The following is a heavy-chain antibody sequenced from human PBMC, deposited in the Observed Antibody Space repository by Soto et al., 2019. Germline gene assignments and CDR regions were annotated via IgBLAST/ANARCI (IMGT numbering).Heavy chain of an antibody. CDR3: ARGPIAVADY. CDR2: IYYSGST. D-gene: IGHD6-19*01. J-gene: IGHJ4*02. V-gene: IGHV4-59*01. Sequence: SETLSLTCTVSGGSIISYYWIFSRQPAGKGLEWIVYIYYSGSTNYNPSLKSRVTISVDTSKNQFSLKLSSVTAADTAVYYCARGPIAVADYWGQGTLVTVSS. CDR1: GGSIISYY.